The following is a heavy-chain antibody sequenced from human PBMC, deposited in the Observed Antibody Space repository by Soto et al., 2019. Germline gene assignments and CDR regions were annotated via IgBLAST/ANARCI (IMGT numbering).Heavy chain of an antibody. CDR2: ITGGGTDT. V-gene: IGHV3-23*01. Sequence: LRLSCAASGFTFSTYAMNWVRQAPGKRLEWVSSITGGGTDTYYADSVKGRFTISRDNSKNTLYLQMSSLRAEDTAVYYCAKGSRGHCTGVTCYPFDYWGQGTLVTVSS. D-gene: IGHD2-8*02. CDR3: AKGSRGHCTGVTCYPFDY. J-gene: IGHJ4*02. CDR1: GFTFSTYA.